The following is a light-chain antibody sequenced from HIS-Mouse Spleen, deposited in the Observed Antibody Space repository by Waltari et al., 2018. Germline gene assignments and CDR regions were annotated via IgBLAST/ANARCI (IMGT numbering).Light chain of an antibody. Sequence: SYELTQPPSVSVSPGQTARITCSGDALPKKYAYWYQQKSGQAPVLVIYEDSKRPSGLPERFSGSSSGTMATLTISGAQVEDEVDYYCYSTDSSGNHRVFGGGTKLTVL. CDR2: EDS. V-gene: IGLV3-10*01. CDR1: ALPKKY. CDR3: YSTDSSGNHRV. J-gene: IGLJ3*02.